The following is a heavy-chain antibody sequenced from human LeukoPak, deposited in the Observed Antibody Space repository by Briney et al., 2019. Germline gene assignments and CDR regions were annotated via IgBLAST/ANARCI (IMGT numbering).Heavy chain of an antibody. Sequence: PGGSLRLSCAASGFSVSSNYMNWVRQAPGKGLEWVSVIYSGGSTYYADSVKGRFTISRDNSKNTLYLQMNSLRAEDTAVYYCARGQRSRGVLDYWGQGTLVTVSS. CDR1: GFSVSSNY. CDR3: ARGQRSRGVLDY. J-gene: IGHJ4*02. V-gene: IGHV3-66*01. CDR2: IYSGGST. D-gene: IGHD3-10*01.